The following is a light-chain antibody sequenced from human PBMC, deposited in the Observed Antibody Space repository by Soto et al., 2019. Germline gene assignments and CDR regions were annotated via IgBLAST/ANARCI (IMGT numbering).Light chain of an antibody. V-gene: IGKV3-11*01. CDR2: DAS. J-gene: IGKJ5*01. Sequence: EIVLTQSPATLSLSPGERAALSCRASQSVDRFLAWYQQKPGQAPRLLISDASNRATGIPARFSGSGSGTDFTLTITSLEPEDFAVYYCQQRSDWPSITFGQGTRLEMK. CDR1: QSVDRF. CDR3: QQRSDWPSIT.